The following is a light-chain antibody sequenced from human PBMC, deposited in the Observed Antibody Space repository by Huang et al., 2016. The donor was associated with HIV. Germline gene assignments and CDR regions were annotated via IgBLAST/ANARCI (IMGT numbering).Light chain of an antibody. CDR1: QDIGNF. CDR2: SAS. J-gene: IGKJ1*01. V-gene: IGKV1-27*01. CDR3: QRYDTAPRA. Sequence: DIQMTQSPPSLSASQGVRVTLTCRASQDIGNFLAWFQQKPGGAPKLLIFSASTLHLGVPSRFNGRGAGTEFTLTITNLQPEDVATYYYQRYDTAPRAFGPGTKVDI.